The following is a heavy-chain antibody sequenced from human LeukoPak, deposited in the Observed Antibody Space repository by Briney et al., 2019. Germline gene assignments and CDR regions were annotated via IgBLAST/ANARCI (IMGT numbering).Heavy chain of an antibody. CDR2: IYYSGST. CDR1: GGSITSAGYY. V-gene: IGHV4-31*01. CDR3: ARDQGSGMRWFDP. D-gene: IGHD3-10*01. Sequence: KTSETLSLTCTVSGGSITSAGYYWHWIRQLPGKGLEWIGYIYYSGSTYYNPSLMSQVTISVDTSKNQFSLKLSSVTAADTAVYYCARDQGSGMRWFDPWGQGTLVTVSS. J-gene: IGHJ5*02.